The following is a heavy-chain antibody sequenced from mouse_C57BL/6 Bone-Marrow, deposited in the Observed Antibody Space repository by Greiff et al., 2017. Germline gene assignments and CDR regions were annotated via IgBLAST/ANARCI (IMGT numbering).Heavy chain of an antibody. CDR3: ARHEGDYYFAY. CDR2: ISNGGGST. V-gene: IGHV5-12*01. CDR1: GFTFSDYY. J-gene: IGHJ3*01. Sequence: EVKLVESGGGLVQPGGSLKLSCAASGFTFSDYYMYWVRQTPEKRLEWVAYISNGGGSTYYPDTVKGRFTISRDNAKNTLYLQMNRLKSEDTAMYYCARHEGDYYFAYWGQGTLVTVSA. D-gene: IGHD1-1*01.